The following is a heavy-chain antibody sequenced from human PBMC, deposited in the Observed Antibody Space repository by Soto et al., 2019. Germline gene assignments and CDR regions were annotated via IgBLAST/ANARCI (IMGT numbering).Heavy chain of an antibody. J-gene: IGHJ6*03. CDR2: IYYSGST. D-gene: IGHD5-18*01. CDR3: ARVGGYSCGLYYYYMDV. V-gene: IGHV4-59*01. Sequence: PSETLSLTCTVSGGSISSYYWSWIRQPPGKGLEWIGYIYYSGSTNYNPSLKSRVTISVDTSKNQFSLKLSSVTAADTAIYYCARVGGYSCGLYYYYMDVWGKGTTVTVSS. CDR1: GGSISSYY.